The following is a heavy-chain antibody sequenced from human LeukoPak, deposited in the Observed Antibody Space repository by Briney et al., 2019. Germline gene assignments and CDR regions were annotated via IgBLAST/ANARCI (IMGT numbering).Heavy chain of an antibody. D-gene: IGHD3-16*01. CDR1: GFSFSSYW. V-gene: IGHV3-7*01. CDR2: IKQDGNEK. Sequence: GGSLRLSCAASGFSFSSYWMAWVRQAPGKGPEWVANIKQDGNEKHSVDSVKGRFTISRDNAKNSVYLQMNSLRAEDTAVYYCARDQGGALDYWGQGILVTVSS. J-gene: IGHJ4*02. CDR3: ARDQGGALDY.